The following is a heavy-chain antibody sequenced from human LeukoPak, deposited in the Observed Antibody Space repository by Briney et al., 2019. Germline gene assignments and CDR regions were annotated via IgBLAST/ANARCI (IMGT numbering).Heavy chain of an antibody. V-gene: IGHV1-3*03. CDR2: INAGNGNT. CDR3: ARVVRYSSGPLTDLLPYYFDY. Sequence: GASVKVPCKASGYTFTSYYMHWVRQAPGQRLEWMGWINAGNGNTKYSQEFQGRVTITRDTSASAVYMEPSSLRSDDMAVYYCARVVRYSSGPLTDLLPYYFDYWGQGTLVTVSS. D-gene: IGHD6-19*01. J-gene: IGHJ4*02. CDR1: GYTFTSYY.